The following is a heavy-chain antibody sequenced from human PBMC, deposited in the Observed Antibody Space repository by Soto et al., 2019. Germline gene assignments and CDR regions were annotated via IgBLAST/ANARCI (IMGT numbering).Heavy chain of an antibody. Sequence: PGGSLRLSCAASGFTFNDYAMAWVRQARGQGLEWVSSISGSGGHSSYVDSVRGRFTISRDNVNNILSLDMSDLRAEDTALYYCAKDCRRLAVTGSAFDSWGQGALVTVSS. CDR2: ISGSGGHS. CDR3: AKDCRRLAVTGSAFDS. D-gene: IGHD6-19*01. CDR1: GFTFNDYA. V-gene: IGHV3-23*01. J-gene: IGHJ4*02.